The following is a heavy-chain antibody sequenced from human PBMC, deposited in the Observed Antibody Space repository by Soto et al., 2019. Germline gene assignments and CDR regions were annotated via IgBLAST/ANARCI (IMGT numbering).Heavy chain of an antibody. J-gene: IGHJ5*02. CDR3: ARTAGARGYRAFVS. CDR2: IDWDDDK. D-gene: IGHD5-12*01. V-gene: IGHV2-70*11. CDR1: GFSLTTSGMF. Sequence: SGPTLVNPTQTLTLTCTFSGFSLTTSGMFVSWIRQPPGKALEWLARIDWDDDKYYSTSLKTRLTISKDTSKNQVVLTMTNMDPVDTGTYYCARTAGARGYRAFVSWGQGTQVSGSS.